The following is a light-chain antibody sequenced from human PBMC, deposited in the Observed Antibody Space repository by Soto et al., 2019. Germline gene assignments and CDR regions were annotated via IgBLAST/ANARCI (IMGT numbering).Light chain of an antibody. Sequence: DIQMTQSPSILSASVGDRVTITCRASQSISSWLAWYQQKPGKAPNLLIYKASSLESGVPSRFSGSGSGTEFTLTISSLQPDDFATYYCQQYNSYPWTFGQGTKVDI. J-gene: IGKJ1*01. CDR2: KAS. CDR3: QQYNSYPWT. CDR1: QSISSW. V-gene: IGKV1-5*03.